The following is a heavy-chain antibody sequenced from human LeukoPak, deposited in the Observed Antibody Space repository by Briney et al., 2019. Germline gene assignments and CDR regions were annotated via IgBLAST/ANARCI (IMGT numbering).Heavy chain of an antibody. CDR3: LSGSAVAAMGFDY. CDR1: GFTFSSYG. V-gene: IGHV3-30*02. Sequence: GGSLRLSCAASGFTFSSYGMHWVRQAPGKGLEWVAVIWYDGSNKYYADSVKGRFTISRDNSKNTLYLQMSSLRAEDTAVYYCLSGSAVAAMGFDYWGQGTLVTVSS. J-gene: IGHJ4*02. CDR2: IWYDGSNK. D-gene: IGHD6-19*01.